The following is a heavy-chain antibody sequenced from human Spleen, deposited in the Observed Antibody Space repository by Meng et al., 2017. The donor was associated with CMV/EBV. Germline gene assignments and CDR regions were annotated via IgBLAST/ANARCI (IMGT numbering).Heavy chain of an antibody. CDR1: GCSISSYY. CDR3: ARAIAVAGTDGFDP. J-gene: IGHJ5*02. V-gene: IGHV4-4*07. CDR2: IYTSGST. D-gene: IGHD6-19*01. Sequence: QWPLDEAGPGFVNPSQTLSRTCTVSGCSISSYYWRWILQPAGTGLEWIGRIYTSGSTNYNPSLKSRVTMSVDTSKNQFSLKLSSVTAADTAVYYCARAIAVAGTDGFDPWGQGTLVTVSS.